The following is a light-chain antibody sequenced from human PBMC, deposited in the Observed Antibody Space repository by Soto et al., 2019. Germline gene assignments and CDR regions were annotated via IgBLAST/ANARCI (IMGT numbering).Light chain of an antibody. CDR3: SSYTSSSTLV. Sequence: QSALTQPASVSGSPGQSITISCTGTSSDVGAYNYVSWYQQHPGKAPKLMIYEVSHRPSGVSHRFSGSKSSNTAPLTISGLQAEDEADYYCSSYTSSSTLVFGTGTKLTVL. CDR2: EVS. V-gene: IGLV2-14*01. J-gene: IGLJ1*01. CDR1: SSDVGAYNY.